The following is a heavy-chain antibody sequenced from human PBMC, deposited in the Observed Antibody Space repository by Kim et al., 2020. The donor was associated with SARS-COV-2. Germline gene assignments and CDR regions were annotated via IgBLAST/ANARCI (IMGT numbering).Heavy chain of an antibody. Sequence: SETLSLTCTVSGGSISSGSYYWSWIRQPAGKGLEWIVRIYTSGSTNYNPALKSLVTISVDTSKNQFCLKLSPVTAAATAVYYCAGGKLWVAGTFVGGNNWFEPWGPGTPGTASS. D-gene: IGHD6-19*01. CDR2: IYTSGST. CDR1: GGSISSGSYY. CDR3: AGGKLWVAGTFVGGNNWFEP. J-gene: IGHJ5*02. V-gene: IGHV4-61*02.